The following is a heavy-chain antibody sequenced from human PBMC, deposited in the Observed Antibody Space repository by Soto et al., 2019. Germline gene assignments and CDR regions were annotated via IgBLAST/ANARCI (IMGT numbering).Heavy chain of an antibody. J-gene: IGHJ5*02. V-gene: IGHV4-59*01. CDR2: IYYIGST. Sequence: PSETLSLTCTVSGGSISSYYWSWIRQPPGKGLEWIGYIYYIGSTNYNPSLKSRVTISVDTSKNQFSLKLSSVTAADTAVYYCARGLRRQLLNWFDPCGQGTLVTAPQ. CDR1: GGSISSYY. CDR3: ARGLRRQLLNWFDP. D-gene: IGHD2-2*01.